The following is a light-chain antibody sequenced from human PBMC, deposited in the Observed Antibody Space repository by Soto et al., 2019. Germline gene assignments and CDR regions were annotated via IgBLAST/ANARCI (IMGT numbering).Light chain of an antibody. Sequence: DIQMTQSPSTLSASVGDRVTITCRASQSVSSWLAWYQQKPGEAPKLLIYKASNLESGVPSRFSGSGSGTRFTLTISSLQPEDLATYYCQQYDSYSPWMFGQGTKVDIK. CDR1: QSVSSW. CDR2: KAS. J-gene: IGKJ1*01. CDR3: QQYDSYSPWM. V-gene: IGKV1-5*03.